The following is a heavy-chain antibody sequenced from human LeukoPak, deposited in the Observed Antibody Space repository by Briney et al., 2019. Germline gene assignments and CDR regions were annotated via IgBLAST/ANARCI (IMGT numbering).Heavy chain of an antibody. CDR1: GITLSNYG. J-gene: IGHJ4*02. V-gene: IGHV3-23*01. CDR2: ISGSGGGT. CDR3: AKRGVVIRVILVGFHKEAYYFDS. Sequence: GGSLRLSCAVSGITLSNYGMSWVRQTPGKGLEWVAGISGSGGGTNYADSVKGRFTISRDNRKNTLYLQMNSPRAEDTAVYFCAKRGVVIRVILVGFHKEAYYFDSWGQGALVTVSS. D-gene: IGHD3-22*01.